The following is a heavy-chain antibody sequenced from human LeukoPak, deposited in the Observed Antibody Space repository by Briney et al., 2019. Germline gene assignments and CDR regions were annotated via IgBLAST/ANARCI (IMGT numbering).Heavy chain of an antibody. J-gene: IGHJ6*03. Sequence: GGSLRLSCAASGFTFSSSAMTWVRQAPGKGLEWVSAISDNGYDTFYADSVKGRFTISRDNSKNAVYLQMNSLRAEDTAVYYCARDRVVVAATDYYYYMDVWGKGTTVTVSS. CDR1: GFTFSSSA. CDR2: ISDNGYDT. V-gene: IGHV3-23*01. CDR3: ARDRVVVAATDYYYYMDV. D-gene: IGHD2-15*01.